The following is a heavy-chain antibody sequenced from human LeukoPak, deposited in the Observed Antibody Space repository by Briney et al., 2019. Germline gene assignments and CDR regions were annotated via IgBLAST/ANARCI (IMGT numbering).Heavy chain of an antibody. V-gene: IGHV4-38-2*02. D-gene: IGHD1-26*01. CDR1: GYSISSGYY. CDR3: ARDARYSGSYED. J-gene: IGHJ4*02. Sequence: PSETLSLTGTVSGYSISSGYYWGWIRQPPGRGLEWIGSTYYSGSTYYNPSLKSRVTISVDTSKNQFSLKLTSVTAADTAVYYCARDARYSGSYEDWGQGTLVTVSS. CDR2: TYYSGST.